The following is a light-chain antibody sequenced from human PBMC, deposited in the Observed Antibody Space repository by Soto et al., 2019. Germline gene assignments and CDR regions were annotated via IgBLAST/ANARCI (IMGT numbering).Light chain of an antibody. V-gene: IGKV1-12*01. Sequence: DIQMTQSPSSVSASVGDRVTITCRASQGISSWLAWYQQKPGKAPNLLIFAASTLQSGVPSRFSGSGSGTDFTLTISNLQPEDFGTYFCQQAHSFPRTFGQGTKVDIK. J-gene: IGKJ1*01. CDR1: QGISSW. CDR3: QQAHSFPRT. CDR2: AAS.